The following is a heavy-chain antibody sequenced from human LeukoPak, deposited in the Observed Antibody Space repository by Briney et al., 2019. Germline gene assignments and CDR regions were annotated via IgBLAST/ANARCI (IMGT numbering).Heavy chain of an antibody. CDR3: AKQGPYDSSAYVFDY. Sequence: GGSLRLSCAASGFTFSSYGMHWVRQAPGKGLEWVAVISYDGSNQYHADSVKGRFTLSRDNAKNTLYLQMNSLRAEDAAVYYCAKQGPYDSSAYVFDYWGQGTLVTVSS. CDR2: ISYDGSNQ. J-gene: IGHJ4*02. D-gene: IGHD3-22*01. V-gene: IGHV3-30*18. CDR1: GFTFSSYG.